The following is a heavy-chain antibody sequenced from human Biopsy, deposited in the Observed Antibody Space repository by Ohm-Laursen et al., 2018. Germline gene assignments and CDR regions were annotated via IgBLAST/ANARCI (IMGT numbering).Heavy chain of an antibody. CDR1: GFPFSSYG. J-gene: IGHJ6*02. D-gene: IGHD3-10*01. V-gene: IGHV3-33*01. Sequence: SLRLSCAASGFPFSSYGMHWVRQAPGKGLEWVAVIWYDGSNKYYADSVKGRFTISRDNSKNTLFLQMNNLRAEDTAVYYCARDRYYGSANYFGYYNMDVWGQGTTVTVSS. CDR2: IWYDGSNK. CDR3: ARDRYYGSANYFGYYNMDV.